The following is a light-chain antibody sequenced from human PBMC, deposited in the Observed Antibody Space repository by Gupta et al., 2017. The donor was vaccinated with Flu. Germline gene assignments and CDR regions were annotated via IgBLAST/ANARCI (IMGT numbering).Light chain of an antibody. CDR1: QSISSW. J-gene: IGKJ4*01. CDR3: QLYNSYLGS. CDR2: EAS. V-gene: IGKV1-5*03. Sequence: DIQMTQSPSTLSASVGDRVPITGRASQSISSWLAWYQQKPGKSPKLLIYEASTLQSEVPSRFSGSGSGTEFTLTISSLQPDDFATYYCQLYNSYLGSFGGGTRVEIK.